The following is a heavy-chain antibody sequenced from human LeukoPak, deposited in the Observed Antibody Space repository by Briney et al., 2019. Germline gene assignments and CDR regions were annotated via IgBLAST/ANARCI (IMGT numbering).Heavy chain of an antibody. V-gene: IGHV3-21*01. CDR3: ARPRPGKLVVPAADYYYMDV. J-gene: IGHJ6*03. Sequence: PGGSLRLSRAASGFTFSSYSMNWVRQAPGKGLEWVSSISSSSYIYYADSVKGRFTISRDNAKNSLYLQMNSLRAEDTAVYYCARPRPGKLVVPAADYYYMDVWGKGTTVTVSS. D-gene: IGHD2-2*01. CDR2: ISSSSYI. CDR1: GFTFSSYS.